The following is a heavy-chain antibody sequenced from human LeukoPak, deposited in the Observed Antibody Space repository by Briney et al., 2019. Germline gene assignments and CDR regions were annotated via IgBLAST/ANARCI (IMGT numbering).Heavy chain of an antibody. J-gene: IGHJ4*02. Sequence: GGSLRLSCAASGFTFTDYAMSWVRQAPGKGLEWVSVIRGDSSSTYYADSMKGRFTISRDNSKNTLYLQMNSLRAEDTAVYYCAAHRYSGIYPYYFDYWGQGALVTVSS. CDR3: AAHRYSGIYPYYFDY. D-gene: IGHD1-26*01. V-gene: IGHV3-23*01. CDR2: IRGDSSST. CDR1: GFTFTDYA.